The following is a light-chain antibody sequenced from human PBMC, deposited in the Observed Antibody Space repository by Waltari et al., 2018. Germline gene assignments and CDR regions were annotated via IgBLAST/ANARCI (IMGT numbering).Light chain of an antibody. CDR3: GSYTSSNTVI. CDR2: DVS. Sequence: QSALTQPASVSGSPGQSIPISCTGTSSDVGGHNYVPWYQQHPGKAAKLMIYDVSERPSGVSNRFSGSKSGNTASLTISGLQAEDEADYYCGSYTSSNTVIFGGGTKLTVL. CDR1: SSDVGGHNY. J-gene: IGLJ2*01. V-gene: IGLV2-14*03.